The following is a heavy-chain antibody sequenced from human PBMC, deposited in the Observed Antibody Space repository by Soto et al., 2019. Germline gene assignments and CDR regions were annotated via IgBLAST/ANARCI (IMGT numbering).Heavy chain of an antibody. CDR1: GFTFSSYA. CDR3: AKGSGVTGRNDRFDY. J-gene: IGHJ4*02. D-gene: IGHD1-1*01. CDR2: ISGSGGST. Sequence: EVQLLESGGGLVQPGGSLRLSCAASGFTFSSYAMSWVRRAPGKGLEWVSAISGSGGSTYYADSVRGRFTISRDNSQNTLYLQLDSLRAEDTAVYYCAKGSGVTGRNDRFDYWGQGTLVTVSS. V-gene: IGHV3-23*01.